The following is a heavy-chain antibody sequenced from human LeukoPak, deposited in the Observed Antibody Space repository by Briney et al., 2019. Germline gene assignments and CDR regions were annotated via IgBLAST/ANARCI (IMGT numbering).Heavy chain of an antibody. CDR2: IYSGGST. D-gene: IGHD5-18*01. Sequence: PGGSLRRSGAAYGFTVSSNYMSWVRQAPGLGLEWVSVIYSGGSTYYADSVKGRFTISRDNSKNTLYLQMNSLRAEDTAVYYCARDGGYSYDQGDWFDPWGQGTLVTVSS. CDR3: ARDGGYSYDQGDWFDP. CDR1: GFTVSSNY. V-gene: IGHV3-53*01. J-gene: IGHJ5*02.